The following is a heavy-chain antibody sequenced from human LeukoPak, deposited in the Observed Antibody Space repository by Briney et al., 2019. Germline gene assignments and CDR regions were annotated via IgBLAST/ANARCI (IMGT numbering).Heavy chain of an antibody. J-gene: IGHJ4*02. V-gene: IGHV3-21*01. CDR3: AKVRWNYYFDY. CDR1: GFTFSDYS. D-gene: IGHD4-23*01. CDR2: ISSSSEYR. Sequence: KPGGFLRLSCTASGFTFSDYSMNWVRQAPGKGQEWVSGISSSSEYRHYADSLKGRFTISRDNAKNSLYLQINSLRAEDTAVYYCAKVRWNYYFDYWGQGTLVTVSS.